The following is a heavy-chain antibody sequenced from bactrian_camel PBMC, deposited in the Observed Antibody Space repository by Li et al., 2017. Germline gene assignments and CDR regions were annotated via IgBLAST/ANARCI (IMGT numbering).Heavy chain of an antibody. CDR2: IYSDSSNT. CDR3: AKDEGTWSERYFRY. D-gene: IGHD5*01. J-gene: IGHJ6*01. CDR1: GFTSAFTFSNYY. V-gene: IGHV3-2*01. Sequence: LRLSCAASGFTSAFTFSNYYVHWVRQAPGKGLEWVSGIYSDSSNTYYADSVKGRFTISRDNAKNTVDLQLNDLKTEDMAMYYCAKDEGTWSERYFRYWGQGTQVTVS.